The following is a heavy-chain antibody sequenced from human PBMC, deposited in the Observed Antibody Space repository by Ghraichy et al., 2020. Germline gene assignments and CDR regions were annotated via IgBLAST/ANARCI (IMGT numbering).Heavy chain of an antibody. CDR2: ISSSSSTI. CDR1: GFTFSSYS. J-gene: IGHJ4*02. D-gene: IGHD3-3*01. V-gene: IGHV3-48*02. Sequence: GGSLRLSCAASGFTFSSYSMNWVRQAPGKGLEWVSYISSSSSTIYYADSVKGRFTISRDNAKNSLYLQMNSLRDEDTAVYYCARGPYFWSGYLAPYWGQGTLVTVSS. CDR3: ARGPYFWSGYLAPY.